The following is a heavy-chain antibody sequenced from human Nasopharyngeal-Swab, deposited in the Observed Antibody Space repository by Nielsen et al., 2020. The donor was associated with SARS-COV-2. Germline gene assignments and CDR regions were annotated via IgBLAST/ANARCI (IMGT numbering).Heavy chain of an antibody. CDR2: ISSSSSTI. D-gene: IGHD2-8*01. V-gene: IGHV3-48*01. CDR1: GFTFRSYS. CDR3: AREGYCTNGVCGRYMDV. Sequence: GGSLRPSCAASGFTFRSYSMNWVRKAQGKGLEGVSYISSSSSTIYYADSVKGRFTISRENAKNSLYLQMNSLRAEDTAVYYCAREGYCTNGVCGRYMDVWGKGTTVTVSS. J-gene: IGHJ6*03.